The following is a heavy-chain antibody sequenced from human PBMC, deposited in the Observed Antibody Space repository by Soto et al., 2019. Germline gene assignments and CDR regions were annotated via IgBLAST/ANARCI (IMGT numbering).Heavy chain of an antibody. J-gene: IGHJ5*02. D-gene: IGHD1-26*01. CDR3: ARDRVLHYNWFDP. CDR1: GGSISSGGYY. V-gene: IGHV4-31*03. Sequence: SETLSLTCTVSGGSISSGGYYWSWIRQHPGKGLEWIGYIYYSGSTYYNPSLKSRVTISVDTSKNQFSLKLSSVTAADTAVYYCARDRVLHYNWFDPWGQGTLVTVSS. CDR2: IYYSGST.